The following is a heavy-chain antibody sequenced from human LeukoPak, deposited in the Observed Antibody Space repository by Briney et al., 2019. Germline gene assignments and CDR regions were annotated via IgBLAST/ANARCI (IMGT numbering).Heavy chain of an antibody. D-gene: IGHD5-24*01. CDR1: GFTFSSYA. J-gene: IGHJ4*02. V-gene: IGHV3-23*01. CDR2: ISGSGGST. CDR3: AKDPRVGSRVATPCH. Sequence: PGGSQRLSCAASGFTFSSYAMSWVRQAPGKGLEWVSAISGSGGSTYYADSVKGRFTISRDNSKSTLFLQMNSLRAEDTAVYYCAKDPRVGSRVATPCHWGQGTLVTVPS.